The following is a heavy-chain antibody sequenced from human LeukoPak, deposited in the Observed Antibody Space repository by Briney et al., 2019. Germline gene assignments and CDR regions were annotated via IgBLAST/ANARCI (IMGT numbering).Heavy chain of an antibody. CDR1: GFTFSSYA. D-gene: IGHD6-19*01. CDR2: ISGSGGST. V-gene: IGHV3-23*01. J-gene: IGHJ4*02. Sequence: GGSLRLSCAASGFTFSSYAMSWVRQAPGKGLELVSAISGSGGSTYYADSVKGRFTISRDNSKNTLYLQMNSLRAEDTAVYYCATSEYSSGWYFFDYWGQGTLVTVSS. CDR3: ATSEYSSGWYFFDY.